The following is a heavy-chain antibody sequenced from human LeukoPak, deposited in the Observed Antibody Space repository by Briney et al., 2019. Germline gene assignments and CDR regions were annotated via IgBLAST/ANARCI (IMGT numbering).Heavy chain of an antibody. V-gene: IGHV3-23*01. J-gene: IGHJ4*02. CDR1: GFTLSQSA. CDR3: AKSGYNRFDY. Sequence: GGSLRLSCAASGFTLSQSAMSWVRQAPGKGPEWVSNISGGDISTYYADSVKGRFTISRDNSKNNLYLQMNSLRADDTAVYYCAKSGYNRFDYWGQGTLVTVSS. D-gene: IGHD5-24*01. CDR2: ISGGDIST.